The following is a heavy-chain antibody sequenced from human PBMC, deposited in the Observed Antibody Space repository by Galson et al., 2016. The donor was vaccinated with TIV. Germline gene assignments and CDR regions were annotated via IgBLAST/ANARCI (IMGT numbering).Heavy chain of an antibody. Sequence: QSGAEVKKPGEFLKISCRGSGYSFSDYWIARVRQMPGKGLEWMGIIYPGDSHTKYSPSFQGQVTISADKSTSTAYLQWSNLKASDSGMYYCARQPRTTMVQLDVYYYFDVWGKGTTVTVSS. V-gene: IGHV5-51*01. J-gene: IGHJ6*03. CDR2: IYPGDSHT. CDR3: ARQPRTTMVQLDVYYYFDV. D-gene: IGHD5-18*01. CDR1: GYSFSDYW.